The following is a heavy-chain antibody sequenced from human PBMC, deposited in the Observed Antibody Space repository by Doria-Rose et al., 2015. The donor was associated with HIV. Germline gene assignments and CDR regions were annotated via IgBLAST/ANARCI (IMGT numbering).Heavy chain of an antibody. CDR1: GVSLSSPGMG. J-gene: IGHJ4*02. Sequence: QITLKESSPVLVKPTETLTLTCTVSGVSLSSPGMGVSWIRQPPGKALEWLASTVSDDERSYKTSLKSRLTISRGTSKSQVVLTITDMDPVDTATYYCARIKSSRWYHKYYFDFWGQGTLVIVSA. CDR2: TVSDDER. V-gene: IGHV2-26*01. D-gene: IGHD6-13*01. CDR3: ARIKSSRWYHKYYFDF.